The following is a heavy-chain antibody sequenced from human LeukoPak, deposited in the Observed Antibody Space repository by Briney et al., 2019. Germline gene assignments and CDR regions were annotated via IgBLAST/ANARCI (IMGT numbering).Heavy chain of an antibody. Sequence: PSETLSLTCAVYGGSFSGYYWSWIRQPPGKGLEWIGEINHSGSTNYNPSLKSRVTISVDTSKNQFSLKLSSVTAADTAVYYCARQEADGRWQSRYYYYYYMDVWGKGTTVTVSS. CDR1: GGSFSGYY. CDR2: INHSGST. CDR3: ARQEADGRWQSRYYYYYYMDV. J-gene: IGHJ6*03. D-gene: IGHD4-23*01. V-gene: IGHV4-34*01.